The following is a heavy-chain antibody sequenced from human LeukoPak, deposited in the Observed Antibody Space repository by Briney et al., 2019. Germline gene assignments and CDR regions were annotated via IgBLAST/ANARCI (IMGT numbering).Heavy chain of an antibody. CDR2: IFHSGST. CDR1: GDSISSGAYS. V-gene: IGHV4-30-2*01. Sequence: PSETLSLTCVVSGDSISSGAYSWSWIRQPPGKGLEWIGYIFHSGSTFYNPSLKSRVTISVDTSKNQFSLKLSSVTAADTAVYYCASTQGYYYPRWGQGTLVTVSS. CDR3: ASTQGYYYPR. J-gene: IGHJ4*02. D-gene: IGHD3-10*01.